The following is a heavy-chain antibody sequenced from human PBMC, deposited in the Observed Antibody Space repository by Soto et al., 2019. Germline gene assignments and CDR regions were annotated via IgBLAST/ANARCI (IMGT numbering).Heavy chain of an antibody. D-gene: IGHD5-12*01. CDR1: GGSISSGGYS. V-gene: IGHV4-30-2*01. Sequence: QLQLQESGSGLLRPSPTLSLTCAVSGGSISSGGYSWSRIRQPPGQGLEWIRYIYHSGSTYYHPSLKSRVTISVDRSKNQFSLKLSSVTAADKAVYYCAAGGGLPRYYWGQGTLVTVSS. CDR3: AAGGGLPRYY. CDR2: IYHSGST. J-gene: IGHJ4*02.